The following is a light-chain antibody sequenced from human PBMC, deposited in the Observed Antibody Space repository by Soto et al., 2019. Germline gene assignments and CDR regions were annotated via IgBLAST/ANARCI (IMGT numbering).Light chain of an antibody. V-gene: IGLV2-11*01. CDR1: SSDVAGYRY. J-gene: IGLJ1*01. CDR2: DVT. CDR3: CSYAGSHTRYV. Sequence: QSVLTQPRSVSGSPGQSVTISCTGTSSDVAGYRYVSWCQQHPGKAPKVIIYDVTQRPSGVPDRFSGSKSGNAAPLPISGHQAEDDADYYCCSYAGSHTRYVFPSGTKVTVL.